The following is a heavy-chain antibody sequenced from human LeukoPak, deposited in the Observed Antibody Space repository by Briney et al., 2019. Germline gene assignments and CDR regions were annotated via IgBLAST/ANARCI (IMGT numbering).Heavy chain of an antibody. CDR2: IIPILGIA. CDR3: ARGHDYYDSSGYLGWFDP. V-gene: IGHV1-69*04. CDR1: GGTFSSYA. Sequence: SVKVSCKASGGTFSSYAISWVRQAPGQGLEWMGRIIPILGIANYAQKFQGRVTITADKSTSTAYMELSSLRSEDTAVYYCARGHDYYDSSGYLGWFDPWGQGTLVAVSS. D-gene: IGHD3-22*01. J-gene: IGHJ5*02.